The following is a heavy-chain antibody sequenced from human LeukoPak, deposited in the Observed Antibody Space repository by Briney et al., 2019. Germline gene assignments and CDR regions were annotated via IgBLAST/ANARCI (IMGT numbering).Heavy chain of an antibody. D-gene: IGHD4-17*01. Sequence: GGSLRLSCAASGFIFSNYVMSWVRQAPGKGLEWVSTISNGGGSTYYADSVKGRFTISRDNSKNTLYLQMNSPRAEDTAVYYCAKDRTGQKSISGNYWGQGILVTVSS. J-gene: IGHJ4*02. V-gene: IGHV3-23*01. CDR3: AKDRTGQKSISGNY. CDR1: GFIFSNYV. CDR2: ISNGGGST.